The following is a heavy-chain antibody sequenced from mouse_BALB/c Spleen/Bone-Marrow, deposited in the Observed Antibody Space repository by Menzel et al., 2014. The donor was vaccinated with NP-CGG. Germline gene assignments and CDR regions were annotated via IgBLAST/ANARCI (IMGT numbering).Heavy chain of an antibody. V-gene: IGHV5-6*01. CDR3: ASQTGTWFAY. J-gene: IGHJ3*01. D-gene: IGHD4-1*01. CDR1: GFTFSTYG. Sequence: VQLQQPGGDLVKSGGSLKLSCAASGFTFSTYGMSWVRQTPDKRLEWVATISSGGDYTYYPDSVKGRFTISRDNAKXTLYLQMSSLKSEDTAMYYCASQTGTWFAYWGQGTLVTVSA. CDR2: ISSGGDYT.